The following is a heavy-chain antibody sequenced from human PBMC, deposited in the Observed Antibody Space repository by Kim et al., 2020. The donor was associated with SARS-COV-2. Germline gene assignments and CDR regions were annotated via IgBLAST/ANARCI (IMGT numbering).Heavy chain of an antibody. D-gene: IGHD3-22*01. CDR2: IYHSGST. Sequence: SETLSLTCTVSGASISNRFHYWGWIRQPPGKGLEWFGSIYHSGSTYDNPSLKSRGTMSVDTAMTQFSLKLRSVTASDTAIYYCARLPHDTSGYVDYCGQGILITVSA. CDR3: ARLPHDTSGYVDY. J-gene: IGHJ4*02. V-gene: IGHV4-39*01. CDR1: GASISNRFHY.